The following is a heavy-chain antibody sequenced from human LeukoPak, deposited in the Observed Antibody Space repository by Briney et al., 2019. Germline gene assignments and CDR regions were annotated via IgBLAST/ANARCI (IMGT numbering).Heavy chain of an antibody. CDR2: TYYSGSA. J-gene: IGHJ4*02. D-gene: IGHD3-16*02. Sequence: PSETLSLTCTVSGGSVSSYYWSWIRQPPGKGLEWIGYTYYSGSANYNPSLKSRVTISVDTSKNQFSLKLSSVTAADTAVYYCARVWGDYIWGSYRYDYWGQGTLVTVSS. V-gene: IGHV4-59*02. CDR3: ARVWGDYIWGSYRYDY. CDR1: GGSVSSYY.